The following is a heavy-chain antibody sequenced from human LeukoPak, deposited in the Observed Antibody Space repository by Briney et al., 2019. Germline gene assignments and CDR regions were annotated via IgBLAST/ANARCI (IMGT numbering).Heavy chain of an antibody. J-gene: IGHJ4*02. CDR1: GFTFEDYA. V-gene: IGHV3-9*03. D-gene: IGHD1-26*01. Sequence: GGSLRLSCVASGFTFEDYAMHWVRKAPGKGREGVSGISWNSGSMGYADSVKGRFTISRDNAKNSLYLQMNSLRAEDMALYYCAKDMGYSGNYRTPDYWGQGTLVTVSS. CDR2: ISWNSGSM. CDR3: AKDMGYSGNYRTPDY.